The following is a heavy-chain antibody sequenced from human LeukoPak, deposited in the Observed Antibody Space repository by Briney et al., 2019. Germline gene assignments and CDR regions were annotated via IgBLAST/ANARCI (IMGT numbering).Heavy chain of an antibody. D-gene: IGHD3-9*01. CDR2: IIPILGIA. CDR1: GGTFSSYA. V-gene: IGHV1-69*04. Sequence: SVKVSCKASGGTFSSYAISWVRQAPGQGLEWMGRIIPILGIANYAQKFQGRVTITADKSTSAAYMELSSLRSEDTAVYYCAEVGRYFDWSIDYWGQGTLVTVSS. CDR3: AEVGRYFDWSIDY. J-gene: IGHJ4*02.